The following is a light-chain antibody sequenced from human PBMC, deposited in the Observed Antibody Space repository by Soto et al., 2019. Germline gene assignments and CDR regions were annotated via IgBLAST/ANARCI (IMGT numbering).Light chain of an antibody. CDR2: DAS. V-gene: IGKV1-5*01. CDR3: QQRSYWPIT. CDR1: QSISSW. Sequence: IQMTQPPSTLSASIGDRVTIPCRASQSISSWLAWYQQKPGKAPKLLIYDASSLESGVPSRFSGSGSGTEFTLTISRLEPEDFAVYYCQQRSYWPITFGQGTRLEIK. J-gene: IGKJ5*01.